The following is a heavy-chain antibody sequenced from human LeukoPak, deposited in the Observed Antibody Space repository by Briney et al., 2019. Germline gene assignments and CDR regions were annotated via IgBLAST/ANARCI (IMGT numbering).Heavy chain of an antibody. V-gene: IGHV3-11*01. D-gene: IGHD3-10*01. Sequence: PGGSLRLSCAASGFTFSDYYMSWIRQAPGKGLEWVSYISSSGSTIYYADSVKGRFTIPRDNAKNSLYLQMNSLRAEDTAVYYCANQEYGSGSYYNSNWFDPWGQGTLVTVSS. CDR2: ISSSGSTI. CDR3: ANQEYGSGSYYNSNWFDP. CDR1: GFTFSDYY. J-gene: IGHJ5*02.